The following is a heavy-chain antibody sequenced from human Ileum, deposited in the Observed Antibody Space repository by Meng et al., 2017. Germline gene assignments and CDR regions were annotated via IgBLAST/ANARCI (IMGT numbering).Heavy chain of an antibody. CDR3: ARALYSGTGSGGWYGHDY. Sequence: GESLKISCAASGFIFSDYGMHWVRQAPGKALEWVAVIWHDGGKKYYADSVRGRFTISRDNSKNTLDLQMNTLRAEDTAVYYCARALYSGTGSGGWYGHDYWGQGSRVTGYS. CDR2: IWHDGGKK. CDR1: GFIFSDYG. D-gene: IGHD6-19*01. V-gene: IGHV3-33*01. J-gene: IGHJ4*02.